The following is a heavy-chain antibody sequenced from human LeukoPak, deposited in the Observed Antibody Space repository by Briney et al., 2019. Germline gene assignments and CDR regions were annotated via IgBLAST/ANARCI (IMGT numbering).Heavy chain of an antibody. V-gene: IGHV3-21*01. D-gene: IGHD1-1*01. CDR2: ISSSSDYI. CDR3: ARVKTGNWLSRGYYYMDV. CDR1: GFIFSSYS. J-gene: IGHJ6*03. Sequence: GGSLRLSCAASGFIFSSYSMMWVRQAPGKGLEWVSSISSSSDYIYYADSVKGRFTISRDNAKNSLFLQMNSLRAEDTAVYYCARVKTGNWLSRGYYYMDVWGKGTTVTVSS.